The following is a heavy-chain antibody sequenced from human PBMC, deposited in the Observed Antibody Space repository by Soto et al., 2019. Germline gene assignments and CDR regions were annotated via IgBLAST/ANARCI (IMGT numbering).Heavy chain of an antibody. V-gene: IGHV3-23*01. Sequence: EVQLLESGGGLVQPGGSLRLSCAASGFTFSSYAMSWVRQAPGKGLEWVSAISGSGGSTYYADAVKGRFTISRDNSKNTLYLQMNSLRAEDTAVYYCAKAPTNYGSGSYYYYWGQGTLVTVSS. CDR1: GFTFSSYA. CDR3: AKAPTNYGSGSYYYY. J-gene: IGHJ4*02. CDR2: ISGSGGST. D-gene: IGHD3-10*01.